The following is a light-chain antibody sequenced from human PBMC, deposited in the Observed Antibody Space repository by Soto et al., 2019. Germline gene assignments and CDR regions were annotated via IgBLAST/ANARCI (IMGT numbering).Light chain of an antibody. CDR3: QQYGSSPPGLT. CDR2: GAS. CDR1: QSVSSSY. J-gene: IGKJ4*01. V-gene: IGKV3-20*01. Sequence: EIVLTQSPGTLSLSPGERATLSCRASQSVSSSYLAWYQQKPGKTPRLLXXGASSRATGIPDRFSGSVSVTDFTLTISRLEPEEFAGYYCQQYGSSPPGLTFGGGTKVDIK.